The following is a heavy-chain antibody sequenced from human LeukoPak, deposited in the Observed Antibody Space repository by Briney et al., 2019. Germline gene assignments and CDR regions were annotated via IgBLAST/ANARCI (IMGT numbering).Heavy chain of an antibody. V-gene: IGHV3-48*02. Sequence: GGSLRLSCVASGFTFSNYSMNWVRQAPGKGLEWVSYISGTGSTIYYADSVKGRFTISRDNAKNSLYLQLNSLRDEDTAVYYCARRFGYWGQGTQVTVSS. CDR1: GFTFSNYS. CDR2: ISGTGSTI. CDR3: ARRFGY. J-gene: IGHJ4*02.